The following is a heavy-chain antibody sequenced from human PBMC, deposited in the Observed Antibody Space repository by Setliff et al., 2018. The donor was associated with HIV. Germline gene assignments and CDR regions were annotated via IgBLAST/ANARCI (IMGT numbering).Heavy chain of an antibody. D-gene: IGHD3-22*01. Sequence: PSETLSLTCAVSGGSISSSNWWSWVRQPPGKGLEWIGEIYHSGSTNYNPSLKSRVTISVDTSKNQFSLKLSSVTAADSAVYYCARHYGIYDSSEGYFDNWGQGTLVTVSS. V-gene: IGHV4-4*02. CDR2: IYHSGST. CDR3: ARHYGIYDSSEGYFDN. J-gene: IGHJ4*02. CDR1: GGSISSSNW.